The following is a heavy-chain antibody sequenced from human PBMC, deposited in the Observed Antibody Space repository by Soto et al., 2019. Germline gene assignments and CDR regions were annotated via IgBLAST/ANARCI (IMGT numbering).Heavy chain of an antibody. CDR1: GFTFSSYA. V-gene: IGHV3-30-3*01. CDR2: ISYDGSNK. CDR3: AREGLRFLEWLLPNRAFDY. J-gene: IGHJ4*02. Sequence: GGSLRLSCAASGFTFSSYAMHWVRQAPGKGLEWVAVISYDGSNKYYADSVKGRFTISRDNSKNTLYLQMNSLRAEDTAVYYCAREGLRFLEWLLPNRAFDYWGQGTLVTVSS. D-gene: IGHD3-3*01.